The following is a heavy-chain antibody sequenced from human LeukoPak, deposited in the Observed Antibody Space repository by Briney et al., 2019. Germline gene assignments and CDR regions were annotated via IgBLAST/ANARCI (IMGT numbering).Heavy chain of an antibody. CDR1: AFTFTSYA. D-gene: IGHD3-10*01. J-gene: IGHJ4*02. CDR3: AGYPCANASGSYSLDY. Sequence: PGGSLRLSCAASAFTFTSYAMHWVRQAPGKGLAWVAVISYDGISKYYADSVKGRFTISRDNSKNTLDMQMNSLRLEDTAVYDTAGYPCANASGSYSLDYWGQGILVTVSS. V-gene: IGHV3-30-3*01. CDR2: ISYDGISK.